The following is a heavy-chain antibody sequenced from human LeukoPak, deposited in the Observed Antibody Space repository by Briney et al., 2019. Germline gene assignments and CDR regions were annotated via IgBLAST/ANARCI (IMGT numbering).Heavy chain of an antibody. V-gene: IGHV4-59*01. J-gene: IGHJ6*02. CDR2: IYFTGST. Sequence: SETLSLTCTVSGGSLSSYYWTWIRQPPGKGLEWIGYIYFTGSTNYNPPLKGRATMSVDTSNNQFSLRLTSVTAADTAVYYCARADCSTTSCPMDVWGQGATVTVSS. CDR1: GGSLSSYY. D-gene: IGHD2-2*01. CDR3: ARADCSTTSCPMDV.